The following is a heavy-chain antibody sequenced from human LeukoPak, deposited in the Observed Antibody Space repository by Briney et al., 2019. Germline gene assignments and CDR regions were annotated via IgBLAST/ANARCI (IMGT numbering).Heavy chain of an antibody. CDR1: GFTFSRYA. V-gene: IGHV3-64*01. CDR2: VSSNGGGT. Sequence: GGSLRLSCAASGFTFSRYAMHWVRQAPGRGLEYVSAVSSNGGGTYYANSVKGRFTISRDNSKNTLYLQINYLRAEDTAVYYCARALGYGSGSYYKITHFDYWGQGTLVTVSS. J-gene: IGHJ4*02. D-gene: IGHD3-10*01. CDR3: ARALGYGSGSYYKITHFDY.